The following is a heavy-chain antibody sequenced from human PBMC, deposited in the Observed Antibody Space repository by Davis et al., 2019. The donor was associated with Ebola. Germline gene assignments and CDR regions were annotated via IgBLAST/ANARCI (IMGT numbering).Heavy chain of an antibody. CDR2: INANTGGT. CDR3: ARGNYGDYIVLYYYNMDV. D-gene: IGHD4-17*01. CDR1: GYTFSSYG. J-gene: IGHJ6*02. V-gene: IGHV1-2*06. Sequence: AASVKVSCKASGYTFSSYGISWVRQAPGQGLEWMGRINANTGGTNYAQNFQGRVTMTRDTSISTAYMELNRLRSDDTAVYYCARGNYGDYIVLYYYNMDVWGQGTTVTVSS.